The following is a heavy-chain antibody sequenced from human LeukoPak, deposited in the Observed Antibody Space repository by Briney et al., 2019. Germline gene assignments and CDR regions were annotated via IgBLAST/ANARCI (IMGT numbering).Heavy chain of an antibody. D-gene: IGHD2/OR15-2a*01. CDR3: ARASTQGSDYYYGMDV. CDR2: IYTSGST. Sequence: KPSETLSLTCTVSGGSISSYYWGWIRQPAGKGLEWIGRIYTSGSTNYNPSLKSRVTMSVDTSKNQFSLKLSSATAADTAVYYCARASTQGSDYYYGMDVWGQGTTVTVSS. CDR1: GGSISSYY. V-gene: IGHV4-4*07. J-gene: IGHJ6*02.